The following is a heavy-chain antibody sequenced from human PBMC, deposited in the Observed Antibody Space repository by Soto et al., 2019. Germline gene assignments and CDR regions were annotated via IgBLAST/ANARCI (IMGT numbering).Heavy chain of an antibody. J-gene: IGHJ6*03. CDR1: VYSVTSYW. D-gene: IGHD1-7*01. V-gene: IGHV5-51*01. CDR3: ARSELYYYYMDV. Sequence: GESLKISCKGSVYSVTSYWIGWVRQMPGKCLEWMGIIYPGDSDTXXSPSFQVXXNISAYKSISTXYLQWXTMKASDTSXYYCARSELYYYYMDVWAKGTTVTVSS. CDR2: IYPGDSDT.